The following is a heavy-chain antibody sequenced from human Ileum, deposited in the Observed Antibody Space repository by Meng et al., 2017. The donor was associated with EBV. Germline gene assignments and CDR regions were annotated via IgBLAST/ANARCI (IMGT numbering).Heavy chain of an antibody. V-gene: IGHV1-3*01. Sequence: QVQLVQSGAEVKKPGASVQVSCKASGYTFTNYAMHWVRQAPGQRLEWMGWINAGNGNTKYSQKFQGRVTITRDTSASTAYMELSSLRSEDTAVYYCARDQGAWFGEAPRFDYWGQGTLVTVSS. CDR3: ARDQGAWFGEAPRFDY. J-gene: IGHJ4*02. CDR2: INAGNGNT. CDR1: GYTFTNYA. D-gene: IGHD3-10*01.